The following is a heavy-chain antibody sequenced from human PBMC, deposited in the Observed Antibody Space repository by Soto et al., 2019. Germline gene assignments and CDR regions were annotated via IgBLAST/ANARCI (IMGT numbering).Heavy chain of an antibody. D-gene: IGHD3-10*01. CDR1: GASINNFAYY. V-gene: IGHV4-39*01. CDR2: VYYNENT. J-gene: IGHJ5*01. Sequence: SETLSLTCSVSGASINNFAYYWGWIRQPPGRGLEWIGTVYYNENTYYNPSLKSRVAISVDTAKNQFSLNLRSVTAADTAIDFCARRERYYGSPGWFDPWGQGTLVTVSS. CDR3: ARRERYYGSPGWFDP.